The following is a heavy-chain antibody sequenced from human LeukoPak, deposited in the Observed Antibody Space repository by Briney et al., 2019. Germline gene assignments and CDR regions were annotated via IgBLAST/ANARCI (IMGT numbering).Heavy chain of an antibody. Sequence: GGSLRLSCAASGFTFSSYGMHWVRQAPGKGLEWVAVISYDGSNKYYADSVKGRFTISRDNSKNTLYLQMNSLRAEDTAVYYCAKDRYYYDSSGSVYFDYWGQGTLVTVSS. CDR3: AKDRYYYDSSGSVYFDY. CDR1: GFTFSSYG. CDR2: ISYDGSNK. D-gene: IGHD3-22*01. V-gene: IGHV3-30*18. J-gene: IGHJ4*02.